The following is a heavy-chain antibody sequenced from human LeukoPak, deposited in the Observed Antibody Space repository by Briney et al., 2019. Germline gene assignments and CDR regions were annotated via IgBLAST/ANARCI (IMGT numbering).Heavy chain of an antibody. V-gene: IGHV1-18*01. D-gene: IGHD2-15*01. J-gene: IGHJ4*02. CDR3: ARDGVRRYCSGGSCYLSLDY. CDR2: ISTYNGNT. Sequence: GASVKVSCKASGYSFSYYGINWVRQAPGQGLEWMGWISTYNGNTNYAQKFQGRVTITTDESTSTAYMELSSLRSEDTAVYYCARDGVRRYCSGGSCYLSLDYWGQGTLVTVSS. CDR1: GYSFSYYG.